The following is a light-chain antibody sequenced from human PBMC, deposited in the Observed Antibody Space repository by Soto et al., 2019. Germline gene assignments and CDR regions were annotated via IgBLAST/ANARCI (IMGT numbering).Light chain of an antibody. CDR1: SSDVGGYYS. CDR3: SSYTSSSTDV. CDR2: DVT. V-gene: IGLV2-14*01. J-gene: IGLJ1*01. Sequence: QSALTQPASVSGSPGQSITISCTGTSSDVGGYYSVSWYQQHPGKAPKLMIYDVTNRPSGVSNRFSGSKSGNTASLTIPGLQAEDEADYYCSSYTSSSTDVFGTGTKVTVL.